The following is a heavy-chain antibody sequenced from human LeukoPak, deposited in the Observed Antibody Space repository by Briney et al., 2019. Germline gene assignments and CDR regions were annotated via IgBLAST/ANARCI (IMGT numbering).Heavy chain of an antibody. CDR3: VTDIRSGWRNY. CDR1: GYTLTESS. J-gene: IGHJ4*02. D-gene: IGHD6-19*01. CDR2: FDPEDGEP. V-gene: IGHV1-24*01. Sequence: ASVKVSCKVSGYTLTESSMHWVRQAPGNGLEWMGGFDPEDGEPIDAQKIQGRVTMTEDTSVHTAYMELRSLRSEDTAVYYCVTDIRSGWRNYWGQGTLITVSS.